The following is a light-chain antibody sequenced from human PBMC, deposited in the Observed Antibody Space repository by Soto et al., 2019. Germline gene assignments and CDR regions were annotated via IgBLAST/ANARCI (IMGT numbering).Light chain of an antibody. CDR3: QQYHNWPIT. CDR1: QSVSSN. J-gene: IGKJ5*01. CDR2: DAS. Sequence: EIVMAQSPATLSGSPGEIATLSFRASQSVSSNLAWHQQKPGQAPRILMYDASTRATGISARLSGSGSGTEFTLTISSLQSEDFAVYYCQQYHNWPITFGQGTRLEIK. V-gene: IGKV3-15*01.